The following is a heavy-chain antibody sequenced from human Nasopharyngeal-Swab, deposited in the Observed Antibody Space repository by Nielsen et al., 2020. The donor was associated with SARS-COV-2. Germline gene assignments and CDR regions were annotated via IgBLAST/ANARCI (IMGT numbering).Heavy chain of an antibody. Sequence: GESLKISCAASGFTFSSYGMHWVRQAPGKGLEWVAVIWYDGSNKYYADSVKGRFTISRDNSKNTLYLQMNSLRAEDTAVYYCAREVTDRPYYGMDVWGQGTTVTVSS. V-gene: IGHV3-33*01. D-gene: IGHD2-21*02. CDR3: AREVTDRPYYGMDV. J-gene: IGHJ6*02. CDR2: IWYDGSNK. CDR1: GFTFSSYG.